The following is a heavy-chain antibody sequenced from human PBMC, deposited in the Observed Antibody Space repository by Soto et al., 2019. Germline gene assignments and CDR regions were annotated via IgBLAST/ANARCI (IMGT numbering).Heavy chain of an antibody. CDR3: ARYSSAWGL. CDR1: GFTFSTYL. V-gene: IGHV3-7*01. Sequence: GESLRLSCAASGFTFSTYLMSWVHQAPGKGLEWVANIRYDGSETYYVDSVKGRFTISRDNAKNSLYLQMNSLRGEDTAVYYCARYSSAWGLWGQGTLVTVSS. J-gene: IGHJ4*02. D-gene: IGHD6-19*01. CDR2: IRYDGSET.